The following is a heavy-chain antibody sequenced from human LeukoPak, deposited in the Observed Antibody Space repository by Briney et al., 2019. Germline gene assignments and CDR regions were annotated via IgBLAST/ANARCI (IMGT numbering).Heavy chain of an antibody. CDR2: IIPILDVA. V-gene: IGHV1-69*04. CDR1: GGSFNTYV. Sequence: ASVKVSCKASGGSFNTYVITWVRQAPGQGLEWMGRIIPILDVANFAQKFQGRVTITADKSTNTAHMELSSLRSEDTAVYYCASLPPHDAFDIWGQGTMVTVSS. J-gene: IGHJ3*02. CDR3: ASLPPHDAFDI.